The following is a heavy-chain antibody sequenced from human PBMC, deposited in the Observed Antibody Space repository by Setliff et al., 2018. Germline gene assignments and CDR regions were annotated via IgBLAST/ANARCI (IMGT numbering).Heavy chain of an antibody. Sequence: SETLSLTCAIYGESSSGYYWSWIRQSPGKTLEWIGEIMDGRDTVYNPSLNSRVTISFDTSRNQFSLELSSVTAADTAVYYCARPSGTGWPSPSYYFDYWGQGTQVTVSS. CDR2: IMDGRDT. CDR1: GESSSGYY. V-gene: IGHV4-34*12. D-gene: IGHD6-19*01. CDR3: ARPSGTGWPSPSYYFDY. J-gene: IGHJ4*02.